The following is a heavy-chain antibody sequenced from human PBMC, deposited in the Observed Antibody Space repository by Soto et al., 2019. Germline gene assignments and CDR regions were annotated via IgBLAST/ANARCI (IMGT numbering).Heavy chain of an antibody. CDR1: GFTFSSYG. D-gene: IGHD1-26*01. CDR3: AKVAVRGATTAKQYLTNNWFDP. V-gene: IGHV3-30*18. Sequence: QVQLVESGGGVVQPGRSLRLSCAASGFTFSSYGMHWVRQAPGKGLEWVAVIAYDGSNKYYADSVKGRFTISRDNSTNPLYLQMNSLRAEDTAVYYCAKVAVRGATTAKQYLTNNWFDPWGQGTLVPGSS. J-gene: IGHJ5*02. CDR2: IAYDGSNK.